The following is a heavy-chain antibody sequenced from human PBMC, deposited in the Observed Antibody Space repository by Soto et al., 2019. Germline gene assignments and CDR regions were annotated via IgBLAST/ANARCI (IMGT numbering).Heavy chain of an antibody. CDR1: GFTFSSYA. Sequence: GGSLRLSCAASGFTFSSYAMSWVRQAPGKGLEWVSAISGSGSSTYYADSVKGRFTISRDNSKNALYLQMNSLRAEDTAVYYGANGIAEAGESRHWGQGTLVTVFS. V-gene: IGHV3-23*01. CDR2: ISGSGSST. J-gene: IGHJ1*01. D-gene: IGHD6-19*01. CDR3: ANGIAEAGESRH.